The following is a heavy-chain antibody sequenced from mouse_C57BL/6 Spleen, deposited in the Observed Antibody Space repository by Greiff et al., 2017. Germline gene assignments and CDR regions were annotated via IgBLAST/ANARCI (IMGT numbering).Heavy chain of an antibody. V-gene: IGHV5-9*01. J-gene: IGHJ3*01. Sequence: EVKVVESGGGLVKPGGSLKLSCAASGFTFSSYTMSWVRQTPEKRLEWVATISGGGGNTYYPDSVKGRFTISRDNAKNTLYLQMSSLRSEDTALYYCARHGGGSTMVTTTGFAYWGQGTLVTVSA. CDR1: GFTFSSYT. CDR3: ARHGGGSTMVTTTGFAY. CDR2: ISGGGGNT. D-gene: IGHD2-2*01.